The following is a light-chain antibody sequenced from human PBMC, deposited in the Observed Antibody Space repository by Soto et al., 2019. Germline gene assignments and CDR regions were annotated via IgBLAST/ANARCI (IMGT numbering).Light chain of an antibody. J-gene: IGLJ1*01. CDR2: EVS. V-gene: IGLV2-8*01. CDR3: SSYITTDTYV. CDR1: SSDVGSYRF. Sequence: QSVLTQPPSASGSPGQSVTISCTGTSSDVGSYRFVSWYQQHPGKAPKLLIYEVSKRPSGVPDRFSASTSGNTASLTVSGLQADDEADYYCSSYITTDTYVFGSGTKGTVL.